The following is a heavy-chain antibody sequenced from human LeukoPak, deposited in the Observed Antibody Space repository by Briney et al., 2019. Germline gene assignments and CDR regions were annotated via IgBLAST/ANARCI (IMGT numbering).Heavy chain of an antibody. CDR3: ASRLTTVTTHFDC. D-gene: IGHD4-17*01. Sequence: PSETLSLTCAVYGGSFSGYYWSWIRQPPGKGLEWIGEINHSGSTNYNPSLKSRVTISVDTSKNQFSLKLSSVTAADTAVYYCASRLTTVTTHFDCWGQGTLVTVSS. V-gene: IGHV4-34*01. CDR2: INHSGST. J-gene: IGHJ4*02. CDR1: GGSFSGYY.